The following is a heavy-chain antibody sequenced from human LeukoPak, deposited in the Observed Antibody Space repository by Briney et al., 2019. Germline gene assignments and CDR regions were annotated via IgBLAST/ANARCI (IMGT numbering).Heavy chain of an antibody. J-gene: IGHJ4*02. CDR1: GFTFRSYW. Sequence: GGSLRLSCAASGFTFRSYWMNWVRQPPGKGLEWVANINPAGDKGTHVDSVKGRFTVSRDNAKNSLYLQMNSLGAEDTAMYYCAGWGGSSNYWGQGIVVTVSS. CDR2: INPAGDKG. V-gene: IGHV3-7*01. CDR3: AGWGGSSNY. D-gene: IGHD3-10*01.